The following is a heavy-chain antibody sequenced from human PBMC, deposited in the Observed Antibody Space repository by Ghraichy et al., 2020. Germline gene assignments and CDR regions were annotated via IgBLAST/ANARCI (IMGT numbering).Heavy chain of an antibody. V-gene: IGHV1-69*13. Sequence: SVKVSCKASGGTFSSYAISWVRQAPGQGLEWMGGIIPIFGTANYAQKFQGRVTITADESTSTAYMELSSLRSEDTAVYYCARRPLGSSPWGAHYGMDVWGQGTTVTVSS. J-gene: IGHJ6*02. D-gene: IGHD3-10*01. CDR3: ARRPLGSSPWGAHYGMDV. CDR1: GGTFSSYA. CDR2: IIPIFGTA.